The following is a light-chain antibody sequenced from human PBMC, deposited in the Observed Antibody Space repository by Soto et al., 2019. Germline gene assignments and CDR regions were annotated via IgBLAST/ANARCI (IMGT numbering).Light chain of an antibody. CDR3: QQYGSSPPYT. CDR2: GAS. V-gene: IGKV3-20*01. J-gene: IGKJ2*01. Sequence: EIVLTQSPGTLSLSPVERATLSCRASQSVSSSYLAWYQQKPGQAPRLLIYGASCRATGIPDRFSGSGSGTEFTLTISRLEPEDYTVYYCQQYGSSPPYTFGQGTKLEIK. CDR1: QSVSSSY.